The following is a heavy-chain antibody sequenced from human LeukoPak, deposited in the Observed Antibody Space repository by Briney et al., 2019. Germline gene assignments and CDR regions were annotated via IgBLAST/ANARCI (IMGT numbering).Heavy chain of an antibody. CDR1: GFSFGDSW. CDR3: ARGRETYDYGGKNFDY. CDR2: IKQSRNET. V-gene: IGHV3-7*01. Sequence: GGSLRLSCAGTGFSFGDSWMSWVRQAPGKGLEWVASIKQSRNETYYVESVQGRFTISRDNAKNSLYLQMNSLRAEDTAVYYCARGRETYDYGGKNFDYWGQGTLVTVSS. D-gene: IGHD4-23*01. J-gene: IGHJ4*02.